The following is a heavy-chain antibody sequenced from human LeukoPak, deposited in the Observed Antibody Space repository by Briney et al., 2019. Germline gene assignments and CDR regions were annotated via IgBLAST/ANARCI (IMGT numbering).Heavy chain of an antibody. CDR2: IYSGGST. CDR1: GFTVSSNY. D-gene: IGHD3-10*01. V-gene: IGHV3-66*01. Sequence: GGSLRLSCAASGFTVSSNYMSWVRQAPGKGLEWVSVIYSGGSTYYADSVKGRFTISRDNSKNTLYLRMNSLRAEDTAVYYCARSITMVRGVIELHDAFDIWGQGTMVTVSS. CDR3: ARSITMVRGVIELHDAFDI. J-gene: IGHJ3*02.